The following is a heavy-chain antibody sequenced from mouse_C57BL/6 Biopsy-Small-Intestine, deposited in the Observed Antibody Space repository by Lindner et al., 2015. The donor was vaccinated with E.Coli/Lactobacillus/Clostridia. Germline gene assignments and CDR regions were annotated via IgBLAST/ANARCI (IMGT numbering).Heavy chain of an antibody. D-gene: IGHD2-5*01. CDR2: ISSGSSTI. V-gene: IGHV5-17*01. CDR1: GFTFSDYG. Sequence: VQLQESGGGLVKPGGSLKLSCAASGFTFSDYGMHWVRQAPEKGLEWVAYISSGSSTIYYADTVKGRFTISRDNAKNTLFLQMTSLRSEDTAMYYCARRTIVRYFDVWGTGTTVTVSS. J-gene: IGHJ1*03. CDR3: ARRTIVRYFDV.